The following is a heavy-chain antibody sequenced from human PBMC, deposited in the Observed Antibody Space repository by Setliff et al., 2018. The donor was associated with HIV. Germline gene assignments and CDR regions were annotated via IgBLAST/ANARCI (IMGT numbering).Heavy chain of an antibody. D-gene: IGHD6-19*01. CDR1: GYTFTSYA. CDR3: ARDRQQWLVYFDY. J-gene: IGHJ4*02. V-gene: IGHV1-3*01. Sequence: RASVKVSCKASGYTFTSYAIHWVRQAPGQRLEWMGWITVGDGNTKYSQKFQGRVTITRDTSTSTAYMELRSLRSDDTAVYYCARDRQQWLVYFDYWGQGTLVTVSS. CDR2: ITVGDGNT.